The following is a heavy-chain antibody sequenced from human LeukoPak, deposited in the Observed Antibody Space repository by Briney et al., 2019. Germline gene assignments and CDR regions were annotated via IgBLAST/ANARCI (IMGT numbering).Heavy chain of an antibody. CDR1: GCTFSSYA. CDR2: ISGSGGST. CDR3: AKDNYYGSGSYVDY. V-gene: IGHV3-23*01. Sequence: PGGSLRLSCADSGCTFSSYAMSWVRQAPGKGLEWVSAISGSGGSTYYADSVKGRFTISRDNSKHTLYLQMNSLRAEDTAVYYCAKDNYYGSGSYVDYWGQGTLVTVSS. J-gene: IGHJ4*02. D-gene: IGHD3-10*01.